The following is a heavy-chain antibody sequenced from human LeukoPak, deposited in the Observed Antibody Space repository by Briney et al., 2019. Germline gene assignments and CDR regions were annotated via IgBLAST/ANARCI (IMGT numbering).Heavy chain of an antibody. V-gene: IGHV3-30*02. Sequence: GGSLRLSCAASGFTLSSYGMHWVRQAPGKGLEWVAFIRYDGSNKYYADSVRGRFTISRDNPKNTLYLQMNSLRAEDTAVYYCAKNFRSSGPPGVGYWGQGTLVTVSS. D-gene: IGHD6-19*01. CDR3: AKNFRSSGPPGVGY. J-gene: IGHJ4*02. CDR1: GFTLSSYG. CDR2: IRYDGSNK.